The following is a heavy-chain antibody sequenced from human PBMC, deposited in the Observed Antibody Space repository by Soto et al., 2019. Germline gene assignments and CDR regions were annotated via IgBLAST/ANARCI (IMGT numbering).Heavy chain of an antibody. CDR3: AREIPVDTAMVYYYYYGMDV. V-gene: IGHV3-33*01. D-gene: IGHD5-18*01. CDR1: GFTFSSYG. J-gene: IGHJ6*02. CDR2: IWYDGSNK. Sequence: GGSLRLSCAASGFTFSSYGMHWVRQAPGKGLEWVAVIWYDGSNKYYADSVKGRVTISRDNSKNTLYLQMNSLRAEDTAVYYCAREIPVDTAMVYYYYYGMDVWGQGTTVTVSS.